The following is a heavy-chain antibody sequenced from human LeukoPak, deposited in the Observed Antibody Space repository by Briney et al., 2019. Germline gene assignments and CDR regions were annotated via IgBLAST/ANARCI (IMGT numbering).Heavy chain of an antibody. CDR1: GGSISSYY. CDR2: IYYSGST. J-gene: IGHJ4*02. CDR3: ARVTGYMIEDYFDY. V-gene: IGHV4-59*01. Sequence: SETLSLTCTVSGGSISSYYWSWIRQPPGKGLEWIGYIYYSGSTNYNPSLKSRVTISVDTSKNQFSLRLSSATAADTAVYYCARVTGYMIEDYFDYWGQGTLVTVPS. D-gene: IGHD3-22*01.